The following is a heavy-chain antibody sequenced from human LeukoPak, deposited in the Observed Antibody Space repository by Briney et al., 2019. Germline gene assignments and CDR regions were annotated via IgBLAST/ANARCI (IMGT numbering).Heavy chain of an antibody. CDR1: GGSISSYY. Sequence: KPSETLSLTCTVSGGSISSYYWGWIRQPAGKGLEWIGRIYTSGSTNYNPSLKSRVTMSVDTSKNQFSLKLSSVTAADTAVYYCARDQGYYYDSSGYRNFDYWGQGTLVTVSS. CDR2: IYTSGST. V-gene: IGHV4-4*07. CDR3: ARDQGYYYDSSGYRNFDY. J-gene: IGHJ4*02. D-gene: IGHD3-22*01.